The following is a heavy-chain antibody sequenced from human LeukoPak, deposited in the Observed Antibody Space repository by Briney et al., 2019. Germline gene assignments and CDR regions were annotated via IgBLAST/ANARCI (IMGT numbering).Heavy chain of an antibody. V-gene: IGHV4-39*07. CDR1: GGSISSSSYY. J-gene: IGHJ4*02. D-gene: IGHD3-9*01. CDR3: ARDIIVAGRLRYFDW. Sequence: SETLSLTCTVSGGSISSSSYYWGWIRQPPGKGLEWIGSIYYSGSTYYNPSLKSRVTISVDTSKNQFSLKLSSVTAADTAVYYCARDIIVAGRLRYFDWWGQGTLVTVSS. CDR2: IYYSGST.